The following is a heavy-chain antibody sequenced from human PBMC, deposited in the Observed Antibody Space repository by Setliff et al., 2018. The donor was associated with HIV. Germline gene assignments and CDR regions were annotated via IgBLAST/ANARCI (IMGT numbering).Heavy chain of an antibody. CDR2: IYYSGST. CDR3: ARVVYTYYYMDV. CDR1: GASISRGNYY. J-gene: IGHJ6*03. V-gene: IGHV4-30-4*08. Sequence: SETLSLTCTVSGASISRGNYYWTWIRQRPGKGLEWIAFIYYSGSTYYSPSLKSRLMISVDTSKNQFSLNMTSVTAADTAVYSCARVVYTYYYMDVWGKGTSVTVSS. D-gene: IGHD4-4*01.